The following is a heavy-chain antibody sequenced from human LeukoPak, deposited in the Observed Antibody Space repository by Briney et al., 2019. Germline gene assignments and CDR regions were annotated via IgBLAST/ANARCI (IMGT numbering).Heavy chain of an antibody. CDR3: ARESGGGFDY. J-gene: IGHJ4*02. V-gene: IGHV4-61*02. CDR2: IYTSGST. D-gene: IGHD3-16*01. CDR1: GGSISSGSYY. Sequence: PSQTLSLTCTVSGGSISSGSYYWSWIRQPAGKGLECIGRIYTSGSTNYNPSLKSRVTISVDTSKNQFSLKLSSVTAADTAVYYCARESGGGFDYWGQGTLVTVSS.